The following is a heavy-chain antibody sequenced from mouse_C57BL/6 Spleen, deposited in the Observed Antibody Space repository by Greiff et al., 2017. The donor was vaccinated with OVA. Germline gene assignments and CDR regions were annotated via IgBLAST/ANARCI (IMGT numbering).Heavy chain of an antibody. J-gene: IGHJ2*01. Sequence: VQLQESGPGLVKPSQSLSLTCSVTGYSITSGYYWNWIRQFPGNKLEWMGYISYDGSNNYNPSLKNRISITRDTSKNQFFLKLNSVTTEDTATYYCARDKGGYYGSTLVFDYWGQGTTLTVSS. D-gene: IGHD1-1*01. CDR3: ARDKGGYYGSTLVFDY. CDR1: GYSITSGYY. V-gene: IGHV3-6*01. CDR2: ISYDGSN.